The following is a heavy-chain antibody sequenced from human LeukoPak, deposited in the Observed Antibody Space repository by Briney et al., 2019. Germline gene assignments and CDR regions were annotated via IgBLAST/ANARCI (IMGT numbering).Heavy chain of an antibody. J-gene: IGHJ4*02. V-gene: IGHV3-30-3*01. CDR3: ARGGMIVVVIRY. Sequence: GRSLRLSCAASGFTFSSYAMHWVRQAPGKGLEWVAVISYDGSNKYYADSVKGRFTISRDNSKNTLYLQMNSLRAEDTAVYYCARGGMIVVVIRYWGQGTLVTVSS. CDR2: ISYDGSNK. D-gene: IGHD3-22*01. CDR1: GFTFSSYA.